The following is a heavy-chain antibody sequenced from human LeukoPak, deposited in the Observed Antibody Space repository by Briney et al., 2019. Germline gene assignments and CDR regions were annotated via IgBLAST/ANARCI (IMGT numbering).Heavy chain of an antibody. CDR3: ARVGSSGWFRGAFDI. Sequence: GGSLRLSCAASGFTFSSYWMHWVRRAPGKGLVWVSRINIDGSSTSYADSVEGQFTISRDNAKNTLYLQMNSLRAEDTAVYYCARVGSSGWFRGAFDIWGQGTMVTVSS. CDR1: GFTFSSYW. J-gene: IGHJ3*02. V-gene: IGHV3-74*01. CDR2: INIDGSST. D-gene: IGHD6-19*01.